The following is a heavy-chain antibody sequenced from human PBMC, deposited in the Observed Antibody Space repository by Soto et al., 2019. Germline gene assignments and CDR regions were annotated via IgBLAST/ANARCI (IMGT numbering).Heavy chain of an antibody. CDR2: ISTDGDAT. CDR1: GFTFSSSV. D-gene: IGHD2-21*02. J-gene: IGHJ6*02. Sequence: GSLRLSCLSSGFTFSSSVMYWVRQAPGQGLQFVSGISTDGDATDYADSVQGRFTISRDNSNNTLHLQMGRLRAEDTAMYYCATKARVTSYLYYGMDVWGLGTTVTVSS. V-gene: IGHV3-64D*06. CDR3: ATKARVTSYLYYGMDV.